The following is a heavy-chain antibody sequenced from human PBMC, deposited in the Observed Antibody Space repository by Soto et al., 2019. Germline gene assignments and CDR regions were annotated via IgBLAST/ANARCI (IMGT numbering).Heavy chain of an antibody. Sequence: QITLKESGPTLVKPTQTLTLTCTFSGFSLSTSGVGVGWIRQPPGKALEWLALIYWDDDKRYSPSLKSRLTITKDNSKNQVVLTMTNMDPVDTATYYCAQGYVMITFGGVIGPYYFDYWGQGTLVTVSS. D-gene: IGHD3-16*02. V-gene: IGHV2-5*02. CDR1: GFSLSTSGVG. J-gene: IGHJ4*02. CDR3: AQGYVMITFGGVIGPYYFDY. CDR2: IYWDDDK.